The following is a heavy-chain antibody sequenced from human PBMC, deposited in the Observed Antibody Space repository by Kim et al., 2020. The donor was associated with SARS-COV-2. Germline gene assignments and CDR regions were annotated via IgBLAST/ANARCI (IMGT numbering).Heavy chain of an antibody. CDR1: GFTFSSYA. Sequence: GGSLRLSCAASGFTFSSYAMSWVRQAPGKGLEWVSAISGSGGSTYYADSVKGRFTISRDNSKNTLYLQMNSLRAEDTAVYYCAKDIGDYYDSSGGNYWGQGTLVTVSS. CDR3: AKDIGDYYDSSGGNY. J-gene: IGHJ4*02. V-gene: IGHV3-23*01. D-gene: IGHD3-22*01. CDR2: ISGSGGST.